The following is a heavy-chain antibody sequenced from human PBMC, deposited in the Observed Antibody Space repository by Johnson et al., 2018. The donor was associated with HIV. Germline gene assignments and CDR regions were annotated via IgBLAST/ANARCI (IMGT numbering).Heavy chain of an antibody. Sequence: QVHLVESGGGVVQPGRSLRLSCAASGFTFASSAMSWVRQAPGKGLEWVAVISYDGSNKYYADSVKGRFTISRDNSKNTLYLQMNSLRAEDTAVYYCAREGGPPCAFDIWGQGTMVTVSS. CDR1: GFTFASSA. D-gene: IGHD3-16*01. CDR2: ISYDGSNK. CDR3: AREGGPPCAFDI. J-gene: IGHJ3*02. V-gene: IGHV3-30-3*01.